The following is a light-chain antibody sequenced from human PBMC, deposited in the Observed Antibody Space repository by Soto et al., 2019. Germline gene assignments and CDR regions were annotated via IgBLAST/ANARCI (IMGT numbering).Light chain of an antibody. Sequence: EIVLTQSPATLSLSPGERATLSCRASQSVSSYLAWYQQKPGQAPRLLIYDASNRATGIPARFSGSGSGTDFTLTISSLEPEDFGVDYCQQGYNWPPITFGQGTRLDI. V-gene: IGKV3-11*01. J-gene: IGKJ5*01. CDR1: QSVSSY. CDR3: QQGYNWPPIT. CDR2: DAS.